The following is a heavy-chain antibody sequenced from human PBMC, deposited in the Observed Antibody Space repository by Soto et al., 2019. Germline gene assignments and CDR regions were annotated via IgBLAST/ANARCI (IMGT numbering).Heavy chain of an antibody. Sequence: PSETLSLTCAVSGGSISSGGYSWSWIRQPPGKGLEWIGYIYHSGSTYYNPSLKSRVTISVDRPKNQFSLKLSSVTAADTAVYYCARERFGDLNWFDPWGQGTLVTVSS. CDR1: GGSISSGGYS. D-gene: IGHD3-10*01. J-gene: IGHJ5*02. CDR2: IYHSGST. CDR3: ARERFGDLNWFDP. V-gene: IGHV4-30-2*01.